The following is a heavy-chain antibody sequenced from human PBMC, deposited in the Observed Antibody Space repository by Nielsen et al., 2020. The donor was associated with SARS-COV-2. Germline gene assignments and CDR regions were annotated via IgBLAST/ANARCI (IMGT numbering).Heavy chain of an antibody. D-gene: IGHD3/OR15-3a*01. CDR1: GYTFTSYY. J-gene: IGHJ6*02. CDR2: INPYSGGT. Sequence: ASVKVSCKASGYTFTSYYIHWVRQATGQGLEWMGRINPYSGGTNYAQKFQGTVTMTRDASISTVYMELTSDDTAVYYCARARATIFGLVMSYGMDVWGQGTTVAVSS. CDR3: ARARATIFGLVMSYGMDV. V-gene: IGHV1-2*06.